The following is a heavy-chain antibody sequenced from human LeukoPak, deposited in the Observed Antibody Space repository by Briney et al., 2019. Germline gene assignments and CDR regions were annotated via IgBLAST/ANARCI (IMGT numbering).Heavy chain of an antibody. CDR1: GGSISSGDYY. Sequence: SETLSLTCTVSGGSISSGDYYWSWIRQPPGKGLEWIGYIYYSGSTYYNPSLKSRVTISVDTSKNQFSLKLSSVTAADTAVYYCAREPIVATIQGAFDIWGQGTMDTVSS. CDR2: IYYSGST. V-gene: IGHV4-30-4*01. J-gene: IGHJ3*02. D-gene: IGHD5-12*01. CDR3: AREPIVATIQGAFDI.